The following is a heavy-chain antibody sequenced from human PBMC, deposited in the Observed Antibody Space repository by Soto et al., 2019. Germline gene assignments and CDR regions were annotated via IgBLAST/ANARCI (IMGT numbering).Heavy chain of an antibody. CDR1: GYTFTNYG. Sequence: GASVKVSCKASGYTFTNYGISWVRQAPGQGLEWMGIINPSGGNTNYAQKLQGRVTMTTDTSTSTAYMELRSLRSDDTAVYYCARGAREVRGVIYDESAFDIWGQGTMVTVS. V-gene: IGHV1-18*01. CDR3: ARGAREVRGVIYDESAFDI. CDR2: INPSGGNT. J-gene: IGHJ3*02. D-gene: IGHD3-10*01.